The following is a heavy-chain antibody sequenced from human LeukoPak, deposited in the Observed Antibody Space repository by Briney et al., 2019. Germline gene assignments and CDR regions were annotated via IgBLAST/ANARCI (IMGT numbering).Heavy chain of an antibody. V-gene: IGHV1-3*01. Sequence: WASVKVSCKASGYTFTSYAMHWVRQAPGQRLEWMGWINAGNGNTKYSQKFQGRVTITRDTSASTAYMELSSLRSEDTAVYYCASSYYDSSGYYYDWFDPWGQGTLVTVSS. J-gene: IGHJ5*02. CDR1: GYTFTSYA. CDR2: INAGNGNT. D-gene: IGHD3-22*01. CDR3: ASSYYDSSGYYYDWFDP.